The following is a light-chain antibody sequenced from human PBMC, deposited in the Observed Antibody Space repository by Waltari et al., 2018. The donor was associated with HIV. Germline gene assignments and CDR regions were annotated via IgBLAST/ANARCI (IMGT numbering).Light chain of an antibody. CDR3: ALYTSADTHFV. V-gene: IGLV2-18*01. CDR1: SSDISDTPPDIR. Sequence: QSALTQPPSVSGSPGQSVTISCAGASSDISDTPPDIRVSWYQQPPGASPKVVIYDDDYRPSGVPDRFAAYKFGNAASLTISGLQPADEGDYYCALYTSADTHFVFGTGTTVSV. CDR2: DDD. J-gene: IGLJ1*01.